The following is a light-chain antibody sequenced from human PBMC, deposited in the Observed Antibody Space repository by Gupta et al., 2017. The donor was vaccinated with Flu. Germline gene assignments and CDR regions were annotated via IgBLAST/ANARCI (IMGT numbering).Light chain of an antibody. Sequence: LTQSPDTLSLSPGGSSTLSCGASQSVSSDYLACYQQKPGQAPRLVIYVASKRATGIPDRFSGSGSGTVFTLTISRLEPEDFAVYYCQVSGTFGQGTKVEIK. V-gene: IGKV3-20*01. CDR1: QSVSSDY. J-gene: IGKJ1*01. CDR2: VAS. CDR3: QVSGT.